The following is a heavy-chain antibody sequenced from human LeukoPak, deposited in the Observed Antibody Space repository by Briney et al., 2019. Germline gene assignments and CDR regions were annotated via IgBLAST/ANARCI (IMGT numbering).Heavy chain of an antibody. Sequence: PSETLSLTCAVYGGSFSGYYWSWNRQPPGKGLEWIGEINHSGSTNYNPSLKSRVTISVDTSKNQFSLKLSPVTAADTAVYYCAREQAALGRYFDWLPFDYWGQGTLVTVSS. CDR3: AREQAALGRYFDWLPFDY. CDR2: INHSGST. V-gene: IGHV4-34*01. D-gene: IGHD3-9*01. CDR1: GGSFSGYY. J-gene: IGHJ4*02.